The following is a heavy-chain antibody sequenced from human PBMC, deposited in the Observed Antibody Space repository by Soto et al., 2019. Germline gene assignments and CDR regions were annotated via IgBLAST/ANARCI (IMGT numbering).Heavy chain of an antibody. CDR3: ERDGPAVAGTWVYYYYGMDV. V-gene: IGHV4-4*07. J-gene: IGHJ6*04. D-gene: IGHD6-19*01. Sequence: PSETLSLTCFVSGGSISSYYWSWIRQPAGKGLEWIGRIYTSGSTNYNPSLKSRVTMSVDTSKNQFSLKLRSVTAADTAVYYCERDGPAVAGTWVYYYYGMDVWGKGTTVPVSS. CDR1: GGSISSYY. CDR2: IYTSGST.